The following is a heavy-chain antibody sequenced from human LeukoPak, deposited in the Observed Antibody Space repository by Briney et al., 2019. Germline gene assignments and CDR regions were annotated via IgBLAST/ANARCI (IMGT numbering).Heavy chain of an antibody. Sequence: PGGSLRLSCAASAFTFSSYSMNWVRQAPGKGLEWVSSISSSSSYIYYADSVKGRFTISRDNAKKSMYLQMNSLRAEDTAVYYCARDDHYYGSGTGYYYMDVWGKGTTVTVSS. J-gene: IGHJ6*03. CDR2: ISSSSSYI. CDR3: ARDDHYYGSGTGYYYMDV. V-gene: IGHV3-21*01. D-gene: IGHD3-10*01. CDR1: AFTFSSYS.